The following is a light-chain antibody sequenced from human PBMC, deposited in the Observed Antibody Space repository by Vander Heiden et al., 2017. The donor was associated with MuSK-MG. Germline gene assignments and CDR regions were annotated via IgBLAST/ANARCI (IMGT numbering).Light chain of an antibody. CDR2: KAS. J-gene: IGKJ1*01. V-gene: IGKV1-5*03. CDR1: QTVSRW. CDR3: QRYNTYSRT. Sequence: DIQMTQSPSTLSASVGDRVTITCRASQTVSRWLAWSQQKRGKAPNLLTFKASSLESGVPSRFCGSGSGTEFTLTISSLQPDDFATCYCQRYNTYSRTFGQGTKVEIK.